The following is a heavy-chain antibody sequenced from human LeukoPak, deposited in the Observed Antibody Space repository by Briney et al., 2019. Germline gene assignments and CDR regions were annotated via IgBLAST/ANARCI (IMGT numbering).Heavy chain of an antibody. CDR1: GFTFTNYA. D-gene: IGHD3-22*01. CDR2: ISGGGGST. Sequence: GGSLRLSCAASGFTFTNYAMSWVRQAPGKGLEWVSPISGGGGSTYSADSVMGRFTISRDNSKNTLYLQMNSLRAEDTAVYYCAREYYYDSSGYYYLDYWGQGTLVTVSS. J-gene: IGHJ4*02. V-gene: IGHV3-23*01. CDR3: AREYYYDSSGYYYLDY.